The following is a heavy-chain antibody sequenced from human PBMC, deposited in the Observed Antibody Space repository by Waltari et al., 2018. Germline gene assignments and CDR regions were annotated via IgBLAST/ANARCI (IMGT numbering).Heavy chain of an antibody. D-gene: IGHD5-12*01. V-gene: IGHV3-72*01. J-gene: IGHJ1*01. CDR1: GFTFSDHY. CDR2: SQYKAQNYNT. Sequence: EVQLVESGGTLVQPGGSLRLAWAASGFTFSDHYMDWVRQAPGKGLEWVGRSQYKAQNYNTEYAASVKDRFTVSRDHSKNYFYLQMNSLTTEDTAVYYCVAWLLGQGFWGQGSLVTVSS. CDR3: VAWLLGQGF.